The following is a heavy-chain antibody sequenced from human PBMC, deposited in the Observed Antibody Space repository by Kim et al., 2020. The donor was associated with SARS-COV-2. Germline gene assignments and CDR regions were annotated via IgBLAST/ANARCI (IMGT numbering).Heavy chain of an antibody. V-gene: IGHV1-69*04. D-gene: IGHD3-9*01. Sequence: QKFKGRVTITADKSTSTAYMELSSLRSEDTAVYYCAREPYDILTGYYFGVWGQGTTVTVSS. CDR3: AREPYDILTGYYFGV. J-gene: IGHJ6*02.